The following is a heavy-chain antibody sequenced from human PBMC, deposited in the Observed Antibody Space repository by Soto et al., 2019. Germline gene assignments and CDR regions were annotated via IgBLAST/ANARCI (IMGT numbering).Heavy chain of an antibody. Sequence: GGSLRLSCGASGFTFSSYAMTWVRQPPGKGPEWVSTISGSAGTTWYADSVRGRFTISRDNSKNTVYLQMNSLTADDTAVYYCAKALLMIGRPPPPLDYRGQGTLVTVSS. V-gene: IGHV3-23*01. J-gene: IGHJ4*02. D-gene: IGHD2-21*01. CDR1: GFTFSSYA. CDR3: AKALLMIGRPPPPLDY. CDR2: ISGSAGTT.